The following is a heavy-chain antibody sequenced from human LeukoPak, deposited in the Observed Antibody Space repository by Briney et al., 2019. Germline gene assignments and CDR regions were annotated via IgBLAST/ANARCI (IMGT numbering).Heavy chain of an antibody. CDR2: TYYSGST. V-gene: IGHV4-59*01. D-gene: IGHD6-13*01. J-gene: IGHJ5*02. CDR3: ARVYSRSWYWFDP. CDR1: SGSIISYY. Sequence: SETLSLTCSVSSGSIISYYWSCILQPPGKELEESVSTYYSGSTNYNHSVKSRVPISVDTSKNQFSLKLSCVTAADAAVYYCARVYSRSWYWFDPWGQGTLVTVSS.